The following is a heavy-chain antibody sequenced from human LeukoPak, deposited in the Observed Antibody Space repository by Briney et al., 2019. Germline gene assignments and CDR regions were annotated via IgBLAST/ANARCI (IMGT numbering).Heavy chain of an antibody. J-gene: IGHJ4*02. D-gene: IGHD1-26*01. CDR1: GFTFSSYA. Sequence: GGSLRLSCAASGFTFSSYAMNWVRQAPGKGLERVSGIRGSGDSTYYADSVKGRFTISRDNSKNTLYLQMNSLTDDDTAVYYCAKKWGVGTTTLDYFDYWGQGTLVTVSS. CDR3: AKKWGVGTTTLDYFDY. CDR2: IRGSGDST. V-gene: IGHV3-23*01.